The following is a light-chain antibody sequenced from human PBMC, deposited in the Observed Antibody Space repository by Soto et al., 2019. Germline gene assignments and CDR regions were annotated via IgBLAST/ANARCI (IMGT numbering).Light chain of an antibody. CDR1: SGHSSYI. J-gene: IGLJ3*02. CDR3: ETWDRNWV. V-gene: IGLV4-60*02. CDR2: LEGSGSY. Sequence: QAVLTQSSSASASLGSSVKLTCTLSSGHSSYIIAWHQQQPGKAPRYLMKLEGSGSYNKGSGVPDRFSGSSSGADRYLTISNLQFEDEADYYCETWDRNWVFGGGTKLTVL.